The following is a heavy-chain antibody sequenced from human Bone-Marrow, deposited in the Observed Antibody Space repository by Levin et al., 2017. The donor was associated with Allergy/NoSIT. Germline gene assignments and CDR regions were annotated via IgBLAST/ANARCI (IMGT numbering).Heavy chain of an antibody. Sequence: SETLSLTCTVSGGSFHDNYWTWIRQPPGKGLEWIGDINHTGSTSDNPSLNRRVTISVDAPNNQFSLRLTSVTAADTAIYCCARERRGTDVFDIWGQGTMVTVSS. V-gene: IGHV4-34*01. J-gene: IGHJ3*02. CDR1: GGSFHDNY. CDR2: INHTGST. CDR3: ARERRGTDVFDI.